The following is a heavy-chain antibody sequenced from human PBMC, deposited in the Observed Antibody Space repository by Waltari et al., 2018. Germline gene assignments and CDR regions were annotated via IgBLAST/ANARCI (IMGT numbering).Heavy chain of an antibody. D-gene: IGHD1-26*01. CDR2: ISHQGNT. CDR3: ARNWELRVGMDV. V-gene: IGHV4-34*02. Sequence: QVQLRQWGAGLLKPSETLSITCAVYGGSFSGYHWSWIRQPPGKGLEWLGEISHQGNTNQNPALKSRVTIAVATSKNQFSLKLTSVTAAETAVYYCARNWELRVGMDVWGKGTTVTVSS. CDR1: GGSFSGYH. J-gene: IGHJ6*03.